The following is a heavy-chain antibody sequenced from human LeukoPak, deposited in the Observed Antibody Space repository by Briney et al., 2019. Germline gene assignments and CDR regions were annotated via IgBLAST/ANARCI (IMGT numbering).Heavy chain of an antibody. CDR1: GGSISSYY. J-gene: IGHJ6*03. D-gene: IGHD2-2*01. Sequence: SETLSLTCTVSGGSISSYYWSWIRQPAGKGLEWIGRIYTSGSTNYNPSLKSRVTMSVDTSKNQFSLKLSSVTAADTAVYYCARVVRTYCSSTSCPDRWDYYYYMDVWGKGTRSPSP. V-gene: IGHV4-4*07. CDR2: IYTSGST. CDR3: ARVVRTYCSSTSCPDRWDYYYYMDV.